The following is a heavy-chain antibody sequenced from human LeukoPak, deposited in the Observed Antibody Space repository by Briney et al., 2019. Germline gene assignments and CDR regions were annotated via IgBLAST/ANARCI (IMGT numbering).Heavy chain of an antibody. J-gene: IGHJ4*02. CDR2: IHTSGNT. CDR1: GGSISSGSYY. V-gene: IGHV4-61*02. D-gene: IGHD2-21*02. Sequence: SETLSLTCTVSGGSISSGSYYWKWIRQPAGKGLEWIGRIHTSGNTNYNPSLKSRVTISVDTSKNQFSLKLSSVTAADTAVYYCAHSTGDYYFDYWGQGTLVTVSS. CDR3: AHSTGDYYFDY.